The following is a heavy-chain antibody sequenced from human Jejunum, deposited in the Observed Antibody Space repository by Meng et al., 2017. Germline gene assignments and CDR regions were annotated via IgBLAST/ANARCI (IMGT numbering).Heavy chain of an antibody. CDR3: ARERQTSGEDY. Sequence: VQLGQTGGEGKEPWASVKVSCKASGYIFKSYAMQWVRQAPGQRLDWIGWINTDNGDTQYSQTFQGRVTITRDTSASTTYMELSSLRSEDTAVYFCARERQTSGEDYWGQGTLVTVSS. D-gene: IGHD2-15*01. V-gene: IGHV1-3*04. CDR1: GYIFKSYA. J-gene: IGHJ4*02. CDR2: INTDNGDT.